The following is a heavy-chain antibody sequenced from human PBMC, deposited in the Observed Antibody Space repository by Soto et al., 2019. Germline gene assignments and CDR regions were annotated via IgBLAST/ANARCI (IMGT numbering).Heavy chain of an antibody. J-gene: IGHJ4*02. Sequence: QVQLVESGGGVVQPGRSLRLSCAASGFTFSSYGMHWVRQAPGKGLEWVAVISYDGSNKYYADSVKGRFTISRDNSKNTLYLQMNSLRAEDTAVYYCAKSTIIVGDTMVFDYWGQGTLVTVSS. CDR1: GFTFSSYG. V-gene: IGHV3-30*18. CDR2: ISYDGSNK. CDR3: AKSTIIVGDTMVFDY. D-gene: IGHD1-26*01.